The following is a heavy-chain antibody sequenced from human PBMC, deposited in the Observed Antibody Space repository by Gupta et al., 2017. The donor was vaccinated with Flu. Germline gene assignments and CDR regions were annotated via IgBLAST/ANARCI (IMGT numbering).Heavy chain of an antibody. CDR2: ISGSGGST. Sequence: AMSWVRQAPGKGLEWVSAISGSGGSTYYADSVKGRFTISRDNSKNTLYLQMNSLRAEDTAVYYCAKDAGDIVATTAGGYWGQGTLVTVSS. CDR3: AKDAGDIVATTAGGY. D-gene: IGHD5-12*01. CDR1: A. V-gene: IGHV3-23*01. J-gene: IGHJ4*02.